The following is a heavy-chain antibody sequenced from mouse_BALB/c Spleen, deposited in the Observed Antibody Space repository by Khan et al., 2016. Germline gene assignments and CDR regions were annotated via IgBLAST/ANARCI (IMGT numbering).Heavy chain of an antibody. D-gene: IGHD2-13*01. CDR1: EYTFTNYG. CDR3: ARTGDYPYYAMDY. V-gene: IGHV9-3*02. Sequence: QIQLQQSGPELKKPGETVKISCKAAEYTFTNYGMNWVKQAPGKGLKWMGWINTNTGEPTYAEEFKGRFAFSLEASASTAYLLINNLKNADSATYFCARTGDYPYYAMDYWGQGTSVTVSS. CDR2: INTNTGEP. J-gene: IGHJ4*01.